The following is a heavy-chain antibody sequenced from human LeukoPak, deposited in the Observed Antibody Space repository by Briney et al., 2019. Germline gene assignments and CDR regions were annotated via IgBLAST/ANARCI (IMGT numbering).Heavy chain of an antibody. Sequence: SETLSLTCTVSGGFITSHYWSWIRQPPGKGLEWIGYIFYSGSTNYNPSLKSRVTISVDTSRKQFSLKLSSVTAADTAPYYCARSSLAATASDIWGQGTMVTVSS. CDR2: IFYSGST. CDR3: ARSSLAATASDI. D-gene: IGHD2-15*01. J-gene: IGHJ3*02. V-gene: IGHV4-59*11. CDR1: GGFITSHY.